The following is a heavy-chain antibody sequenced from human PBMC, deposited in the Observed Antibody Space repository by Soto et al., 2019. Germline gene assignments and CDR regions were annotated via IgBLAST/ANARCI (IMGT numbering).Heavy chain of an antibody. CDR3: AKVGLQHYHGMDV. Sequence: PGGSLRLSCAASEFTFSTYAISWVRQAPGKGLEWVADISGSGTSTYYADSVKGRFSISRDNSKNTLYLQMNSLRAEDTAIYYCAKVGLQHYHGMDVWGQGTTVTVSS. J-gene: IGHJ6*02. CDR2: ISGSGTST. D-gene: IGHD2-15*01. V-gene: IGHV3-23*01. CDR1: EFTFSTYA.